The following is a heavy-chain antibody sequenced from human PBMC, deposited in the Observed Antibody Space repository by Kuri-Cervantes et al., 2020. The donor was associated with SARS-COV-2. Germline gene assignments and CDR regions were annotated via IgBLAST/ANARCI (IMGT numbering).Heavy chain of an antibody. CDR1: GLTFSTFA. CDR2: IDNAASNT. Sequence: GGSLRLSCAASGLTFSTFAMGWVRQAPGKGPEWVSFIDNAASNTYYADFVKGRFTISRDSSTNMVSLQMNSLRGDDTAVYYCAKDLYESGGYTWAYWGQGTRVTVSS. J-gene: IGHJ4*02. CDR3: AKDLYESGGYTWAY. D-gene: IGHD3-22*01. V-gene: IGHV3-23*03.